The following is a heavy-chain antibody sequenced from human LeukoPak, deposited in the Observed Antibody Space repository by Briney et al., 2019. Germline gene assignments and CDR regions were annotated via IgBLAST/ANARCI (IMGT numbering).Heavy chain of an antibody. CDR3: ARTRVDTTTFDYFDY. CDR2: IYSGGST. D-gene: IGHD4-11*01. J-gene: IGHJ4*02. CDR1: GFTASTNF. Sequence: HPGGSLRLSCVVSGFTASTNFMSWVRQAPGERLEWVSVIYSGGSTYYADSVKGRFTISRDNSKNTLCLQMNSLRAEDTAVYYCARTRVDTTTFDYFDYWGQGTLVTVSS. V-gene: IGHV3-53*01.